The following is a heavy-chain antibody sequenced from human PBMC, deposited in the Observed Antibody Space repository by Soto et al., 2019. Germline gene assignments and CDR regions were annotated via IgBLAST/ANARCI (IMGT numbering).Heavy chain of an antibody. Sequence: QLHLQQSGPVLVKPSETLSLTCTVSGGSIPSSSYYWGWVRPPPGKGFEWIGNMRYSGGTHSDPSIQSRVTISVDTPKSQFFLSLTSVTAADTVIYCWVCSLGPTTGIDYWGQGILVTVSS. CDR1: GGSIPSSSYY. CDR2: MRYSGGT. CDR3: VCSLGPTTGIDY. V-gene: IGHV4-39*01. D-gene: IGHD1-26*01. J-gene: IGHJ4*02.